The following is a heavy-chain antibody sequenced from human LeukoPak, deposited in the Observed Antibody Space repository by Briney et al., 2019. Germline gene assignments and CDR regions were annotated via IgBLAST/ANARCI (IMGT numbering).Heavy chain of an antibody. CDR3: TKEFCGSRGACAGGSYYDF. D-gene: IGHD2-15*01. CDR1: LFTLLKDV. CDR2: ICFTGDT. J-gene: IGHJ2*01. V-gene: IGHV3-13*01. Sequence: PGGCLRHSCAASLFTLLKDVFHGVRQAPGKGLEGVAAICFTGDTYCAVSVKGRFTISREDAATSLYLQMRSLGAGDRALYYCTKEFCGSRGACAGGSYYDFWGRGALVTVS.